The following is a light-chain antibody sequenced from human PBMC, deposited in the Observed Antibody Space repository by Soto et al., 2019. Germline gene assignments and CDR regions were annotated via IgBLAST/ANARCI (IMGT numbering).Light chain of an antibody. CDR1: QSVSIL. CDR3: QQYNTWPRT. J-gene: IGKJ1*01. CDR2: DAS. Sequence: IVTTHSPATLSVSPGEIATLSFRASQSVSILLAWYQQRPGQVPRLLIYDASTRATDIPGRFSGGGSGTEFTLTISSLQSEDFAIYFCQQYNTWPRTFGQGTKVDIK. V-gene: IGKV3-15*01.